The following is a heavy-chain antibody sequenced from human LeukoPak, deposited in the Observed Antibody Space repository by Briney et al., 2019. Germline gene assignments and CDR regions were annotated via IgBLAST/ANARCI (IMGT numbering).Heavy chain of an antibody. Sequence: RPSETLSLTCTVSGVSISSYYWSWIRQPPGKGLEWIGYIYHSGSTNYNPSLKSRVTISVDTSKNQFSLKLSSVTAADTAVYYCARPRSRTHYFDYWGQGTLVTVSS. CDR3: ARPRSRTHYFDY. J-gene: IGHJ4*02. D-gene: IGHD6-13*01. CDR2: IYHSGST. V-gene: IGHV4-59*12. CDR1: GVSISSYY.